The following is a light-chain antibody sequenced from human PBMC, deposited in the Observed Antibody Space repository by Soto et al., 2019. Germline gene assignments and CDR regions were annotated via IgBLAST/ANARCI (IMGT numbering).Light chain of an antibody. CDR3: GSRTSSSTWV. Sequence: QSALTQPASVSGSPGQSITISCSATSSEVSDYNYVSWYQQHPGKAPKLMIYDVDTRPPGVSSRFSGSKSDNTASLTISGLQAEDEAAYYCGSRTSSSTWVFGGGTKLTVL. V-gene: IGLV2-14*03. CDR1: SSEVSDYNY. J-gene: IGLJ2*01. CDR2: DVD.